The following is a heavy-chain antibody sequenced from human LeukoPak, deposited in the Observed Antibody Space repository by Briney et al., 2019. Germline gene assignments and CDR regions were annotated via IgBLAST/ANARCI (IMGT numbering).Heavy chain of an antibody. CDR1: GFTFSSYG. CDR2: IWYGGSNK. D-gene: IGHD3-3*01. Sequence: GGSLRLSCAASGFTFSSYGMHWVRQAPGKGLEWVAVIWYGGSNKYYADSVKGRFTISRDNSKNTLYLQMNSLRAEDTAVYYCAKGGYDFWSGYSPAYYYYYMDVWGKGTTVTVSS. CDR3: AKGGYDFWSGYSPAYYYYYMDV. J-gene: IGHJ6*03. V-gene: IGHV3-30*02.